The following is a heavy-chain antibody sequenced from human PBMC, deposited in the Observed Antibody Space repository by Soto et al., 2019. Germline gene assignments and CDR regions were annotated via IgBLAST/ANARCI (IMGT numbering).Heavy chain of an antibody. Sequence: SVKVSCTSPRAPFTSYYINWVRQAPGQGLEWMGVINPHGGSTAYAQKFKGRVTLTRDTSASTVYMEVSSLTSEDTAMYYCARSSGGNFGIIIEGTNWFDPWGQGTLVTVSS. CDR1: RAPFTSYY. CDR2: INPHGGST. D-gene: IGHD1-26*01. CDR3: ARSSGGNFGIIIEGTNWFDP. V-gene: IGHV1-46*01. J-gene: IGHJ5*02.